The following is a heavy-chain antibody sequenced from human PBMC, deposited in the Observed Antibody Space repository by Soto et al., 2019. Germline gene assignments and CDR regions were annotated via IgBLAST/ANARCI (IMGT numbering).Heavy chain of an antibody. CDR1: GGTFSAYA. CDR2: IIPMFGTE. V-gene: IGHV1-69*06. D-gene: IGHD3-10*01. Sequence: QVQLVQSGAEVKKPGSSVKVSCKASGGTFSAYAISWVRQAPGQGLEWMGGIIPMFGTENHAQKFQGRVIITADKSTRTAYMELGSLRSEDTAIYYCARDATGSFGYFDLWGRGTLVTVSS. J-gene: IGHJ2*01. CDR3: ARDATGSFGYFDL.